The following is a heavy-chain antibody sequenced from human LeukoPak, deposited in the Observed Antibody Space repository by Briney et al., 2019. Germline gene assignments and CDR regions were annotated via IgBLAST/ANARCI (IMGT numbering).Heavy chain of an antibody. CDR1: GGSFSGYY. Sequence: PTETLSLTCAVYGGSFSGYYWSWIRQTPGRGLEWIGEIKHSGRTNSKPSLKSRVTMSVDTSKNQFSLKLSSVTAADTAVYYCAGEDYFDSSGYAFWRFDIWGEGTMVTVSS. D-gene: IGHD3-22*01. J-gene: IGHJ3*02. V-gene: IGHV4-34*01. CDR2: IKHSGRT. CDR3: AGEDYFDSSGYAFWRFDI.